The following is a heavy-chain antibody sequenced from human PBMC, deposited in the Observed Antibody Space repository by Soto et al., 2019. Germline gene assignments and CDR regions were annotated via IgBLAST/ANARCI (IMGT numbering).Heavy chain of an antibody. D-gene: IGHD6-13*01. V-gene: IGHV3-23*01. CDR3: AKWSSTWSQIIDY. Sequence: GGSLRLSCAASGFTFNNYAMNWVRQAPGKGLEWVSAISGTGGTTYYADSVKDRFAISRDNSKNTLYLQMNSLRAEDTAVYYCAKWSSTWSQIIDYWGQGTLVTVSS. J-gene: IGHJ4*02. CDR1: GFTFNNYA. CDR2: ISGTGGTT.